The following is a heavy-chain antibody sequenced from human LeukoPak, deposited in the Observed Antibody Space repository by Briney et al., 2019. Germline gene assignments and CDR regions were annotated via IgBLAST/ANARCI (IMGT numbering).Heavy chain of an antibody. CDR3: AKDMAYDSSGYPGPFDY. Sequence: GRSLRLSCAASGFTFDDYAMHWVRQAPGKGLEWVSGTSWNSGSIGYADSVKGRFTISRDNAKNSLYLQMNSLRAEDTALYYCAKDMAYDSSGYPGPFDYWGQGTLVTVSS. V-gene: IGHV3-9*01. J-gene: IGHJ4*02. CDR2: TSWNSGSI. CDR1: GFTFDDYA. D-gene: IGHD3-22*01.